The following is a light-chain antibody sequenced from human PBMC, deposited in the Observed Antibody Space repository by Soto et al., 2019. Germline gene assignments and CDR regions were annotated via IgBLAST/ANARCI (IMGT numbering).Light chain of an antibody. J-gene: IGKJ4*01. V-gene: IGKV3-20*01. CDR3: QQYDSSPLT. CDR2: GAS. CDR1: QSVSSSY. Sequence: EIVLTQSPGTLSLSPGVRASLSCRDSQSVSSSYLAWYQQKPGQAPRLLIYGASSRATGIPDRFSGSGSGTDFTLTISRLEPEDFAVYYCQQYDSSPLTFGGGTKVEIK.